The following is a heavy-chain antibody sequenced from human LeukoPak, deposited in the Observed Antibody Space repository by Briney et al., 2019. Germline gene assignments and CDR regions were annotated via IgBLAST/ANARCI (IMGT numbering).Heavy chain of an antibody. J-gene: IGHJ3*02. Sequence: SETLSLTCAVSGGSISSGGYYWSWIRQPPGKGLEWIGYIYHSGSTYYNPSLKSRVTISVDRSKNQFSLKLSSVTAADTAVYYCARYHVTQAFDIWGQGTMVTVSS. CDR2: IYHSGST. V-gene: IGHV4-30-2*01. CDR1: GGSISSGGYY. D-gene: IGHD4-4*01. CDR3: ARYHVTQAFDI.